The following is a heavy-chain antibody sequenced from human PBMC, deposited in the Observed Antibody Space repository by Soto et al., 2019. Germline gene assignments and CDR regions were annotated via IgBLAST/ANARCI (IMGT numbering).Heavy chain of an antibody. J-gene: IGHJ6*02. CDR3: ARRKGITPGYYYGMDV. D-gene: IGHD3-10*01. CDR1: GGSFSGYY. V-gene: IGHV4-34*01. CDR2: INHSEST. Sequence: QVQLQQWGAGLLKPSETLSLTCAVYGGSFSGYYWSWIRQPPGKGLEWIGEINHSESTNYNPSLKSRVTISVDTSKNQFSLKLSSVTAADTAVYYCARRKGITPGYYYGMDVWGQGTTVTVSS.